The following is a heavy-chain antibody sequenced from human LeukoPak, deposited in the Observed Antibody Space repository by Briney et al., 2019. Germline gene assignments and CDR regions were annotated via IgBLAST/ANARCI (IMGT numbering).Heavy chain of an antibody. J-gene: IGHJ5*02. CDR1: GYSFTSYW. D-gene: IGHD3-9*01. V-gene: IGHV5-10-1*01. Sequence: GASLKISCKGSGYSFTSYWISWVRQLPRKGLEWMGRIDPSDSYTNYSPSFQGHVTISADKSISTAYLQWSSLKASDTAMYYCARQKGSILTGYSNNWFDPWGQGTLVTVSS. CDR2: IDPSDSYT. CDR3: ARQKGSILTGYSNNWFDP.